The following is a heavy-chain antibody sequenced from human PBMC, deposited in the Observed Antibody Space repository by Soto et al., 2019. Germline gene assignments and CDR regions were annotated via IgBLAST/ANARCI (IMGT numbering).Heavy chain of an antibody. V-gene: IGHV1-18*01. CDR1: GHTFISYG. CDR3: LMAMTNFDY. J-gene: IGHJ4*02. Sequence: ASVKVSCKASGHTFISYGISWVRQAPGQGLEWMGWISVYNGNTNYAQKFQGRVTMTTDTSTSTAYMELRSLRYDDTAVYYCLMAMTNFDYWGQGTLVTVSS. CDR2: ISVYNGNT. D-gene: IGHD3-10*01.